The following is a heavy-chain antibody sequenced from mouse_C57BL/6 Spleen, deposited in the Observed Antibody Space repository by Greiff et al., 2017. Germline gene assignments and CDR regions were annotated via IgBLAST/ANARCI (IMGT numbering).Heavy chain of an antibody. J-gene: IGHJ1*03. V-gene: IGHV1-82*01. Sequence: QVQLQQSGPELVKPGASVKISCKASGYAFSSSWMNWVKQRPGKGLEWIGRIYPGDGDTNYNGKFKGKATLTADKSSSTAYMQLSSLTSEDSAVYFCASQIYDGYYGDWYFDVWGTGTTVTVSS. CDR3: ASQIYDGYYGDWYFDV. CDR2: IYPGDGDT. D-gene: IGHD2-3*01. CDR1: GYAFSSSW.